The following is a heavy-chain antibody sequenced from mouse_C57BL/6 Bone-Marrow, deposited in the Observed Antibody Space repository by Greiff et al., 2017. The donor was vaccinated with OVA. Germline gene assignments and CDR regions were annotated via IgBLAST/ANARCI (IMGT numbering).Heavy chain of an antibody. Sequence: QVQLKQSGAELVKPGASVKLSCKASGYTFTSYWMHWVKQRPGRGLEWIGRIDPNSGGTKYNEKFKSKATLTVDKPSSTAYMQLSSLTSEDSAVYYCALGYYCSSYYFDYWGQGTTLTVSS. J-gene: IGHJ2*01. CDR3: ALGYYCSSYYFDY. V-gene: IGHV1-72*01. CDR2: IDPNSGGT. CDR1: GYTFTSYW. D-gene: IGHD1-1*01.